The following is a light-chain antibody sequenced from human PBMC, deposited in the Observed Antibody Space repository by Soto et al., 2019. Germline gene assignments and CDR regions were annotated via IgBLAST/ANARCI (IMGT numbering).Light chain of an antibody. Sequence: QSALTQPASVSGSPGQSITISCTGTSSDVGSYNLVSWYQQHPGKAPKLMIDEGSKRPSGVSNRFSGSKSGNTASLTISGHQAEDEADYYCCSYAGSSTVVFGGGTKLTVL. CDR3: CSYAGSSTVV. CDR1: SSDVGSYNL. J-gene: IGLJ2*01. CDR2: EGS. V-gene: IGLV2-23*01.